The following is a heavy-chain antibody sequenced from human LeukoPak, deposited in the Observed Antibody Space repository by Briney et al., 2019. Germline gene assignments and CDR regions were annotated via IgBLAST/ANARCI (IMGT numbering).Heavy chain of an antibody. CDR2: MNPNSANT. Sequence: ASVKVSCKASGYTFTSYDINWVRQATGQGLEWMGWMNPNSANTGYAQKFQGRVTITRNTSISTTYMELSSLRFEDTAVYYCARTVGGFDYWGQGTLVTVSS. V-gene: IGHV1-8*03. CDR3: ARTVGGFDY. CDR1: GYTFTSYD. D-gene: IGHD1-26*01. J-gene: IGHJ4*02.